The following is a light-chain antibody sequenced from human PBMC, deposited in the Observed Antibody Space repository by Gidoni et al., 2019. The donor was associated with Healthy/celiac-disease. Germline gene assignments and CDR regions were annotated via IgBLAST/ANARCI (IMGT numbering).Light chain of an antibody. CDR2: DAS. CDR1: QSVSSY. Sequence: EIVLTQSPATLSLSPGERATLSCRASQSVSSYLAWYQQKPGQAPRLLIYDASTRATGIPARFSGSGSGTDFTLTISSLEPEDFAVYYCQQRSTPITFGQGTRLEIK. J-gene: IGKJ5*01. CDR3: QQRSTPIT. V-gene: IGKV3-11*01.